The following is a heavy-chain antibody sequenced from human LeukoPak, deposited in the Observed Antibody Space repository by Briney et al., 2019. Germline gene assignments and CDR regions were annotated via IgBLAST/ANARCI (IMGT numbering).Heavy chain of an antibody. J-gene: IGHJ4*02. CDR1: EFSFNNYA. Sequence: GGSLRLSCAASEFSFNNYAMHWVRQAPGRGLEWVAVISNDGSNKYYADSVKGRFTVSRDKSKNTLYLQMNSLRAEDTAVYYCARDREYYNILTGYKVSQYLDYWGQGTLVTVSS. D-gene: IGHD3-9*01. CDR3: ARDREYYNILTGYKVSQYLDY. V-gene: IGHV3-30*04. CDR2: ISNDGSNK.